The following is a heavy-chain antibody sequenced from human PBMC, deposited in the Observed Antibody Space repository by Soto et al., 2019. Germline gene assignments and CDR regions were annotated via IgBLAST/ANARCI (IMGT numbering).Heavy chain of an antibody. D-gene: IGHD2-15*01. Sequence: QVQLVESGGGVVQXGRSLRLSCTTSGFTFSSYGMHWVRQAPGKGLEWMAIIWFDGSKKYYADSVKGRFTISRDNSKKTLYLHMNSLRVEDTAVYYCAREEGVVARAFDYWGQGTLVTVSS. CDR1: GFTFSSYG. J-gene: IGHJ4*02. CDR2: IWFDGSKK. V-gene: IGHV3-33*01. CDR3: AREEGVVARAFDY.